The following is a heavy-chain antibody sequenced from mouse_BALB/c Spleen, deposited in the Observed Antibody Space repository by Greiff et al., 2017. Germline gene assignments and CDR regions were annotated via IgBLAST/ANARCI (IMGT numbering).Heavy chain of an antibody. CDR3: ARRAYRYDGYWYFDV. D-gene: IGHD2-14*01. J-gene: IGHJ1*01. Sequence: QVQLKESGAELMKPGASVKISCKATGYTFSSYWIEWVKQRPGHGLEWIGEILPGSGSTNYNEKFKGKATFTADTSSNTAYMQLSSLTSEDSAVYYCARRAYRYDGYWYFDVWGAGTTVTVSS. V-gene: IGHV1-9*01. CDR1: GYTFSSYW. CDR2: ILPGSGST.